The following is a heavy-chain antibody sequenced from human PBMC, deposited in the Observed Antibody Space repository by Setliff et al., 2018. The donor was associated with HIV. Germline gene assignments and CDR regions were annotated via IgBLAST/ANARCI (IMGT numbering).Heavy chain of an antibody. CDR3: ARDTSPHSSGYYLTSDAFDI. V-gene: IGHV1-69*05. CDR2: IIPIFGTA. D-gene: IGHD3-22*01. CDR1: GGTFSSYA. J-gene: IGHJ3*02. Sequence: SVKVSCKASGGTFSSYAISWVRQAPGQGLEWMGGIIPIFGTANYAQKFQGRVTITTDESASTAYMELSSLRSEDTAVYYCARDTSPHSSGYYLTSDAFDIWGQGTMVTVSS.